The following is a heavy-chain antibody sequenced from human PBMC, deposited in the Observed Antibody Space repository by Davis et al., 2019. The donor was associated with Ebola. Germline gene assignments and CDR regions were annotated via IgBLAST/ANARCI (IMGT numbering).Heavy chain of an antibody. Sequence: MPSETLSLTCTVSGGSISRHDFYWTWIRQHPGKGLEWIGYIYYSGSTYYNPSLKSRVTISVDTSKNQFSLKRSSVTAADTAVYYCARGEWESIFGFPYYFDYWGQGTLVTVSS. CDR1: GGSISRHDFY. CDR2: IYYSGST. D-gene: IGHD3-3*01. CDR3: ARGEWESIFGFPYYFDY. V-gene: IGHV4-31*03. J-gene: IGHJ4*02.